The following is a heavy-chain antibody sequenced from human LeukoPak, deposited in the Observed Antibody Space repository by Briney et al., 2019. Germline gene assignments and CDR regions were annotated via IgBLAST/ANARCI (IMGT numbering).Heavy chain of an antibody. CDR2: ISRTSRNR. V-gene: IGHV3-21*01. CDR1: GFTFSSHS. CDR3: ARGAGSGSYYYGSGSYFKDYNYFDY. D-gene: IGHD3-10*01. Sequence: GGSLRLSCTASGFTFSSHSMNWVRQAPGKGLEWVSFISRTSRNRNYADSVKGRSTISRDNAKNSLYLQMNSLRAEDTAVYYCARGAGSGSYYYGSGSYFKDYNYFDYWGQGTLVTVSS. J-gene: IGHJ4*02.